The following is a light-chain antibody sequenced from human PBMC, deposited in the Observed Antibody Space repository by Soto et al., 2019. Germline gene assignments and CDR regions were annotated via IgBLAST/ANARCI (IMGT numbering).Light chain of an antibody. CDR2: DAS. Sequence: EIVLTQSPATLSLSPGERATLSSRASQSVSSYLAWYQQKPGQAPRLLIYDASNRATGIPARFSGSGSGTDFTLTISRLEPEDFAVYYCQQYGSSPLTFGPGTKVDIK. V-gene: IGKV3-20*01. J-gene: IGKJ3*01. CDR3: QQYGSSPLT. CDR1: QSVSSY.